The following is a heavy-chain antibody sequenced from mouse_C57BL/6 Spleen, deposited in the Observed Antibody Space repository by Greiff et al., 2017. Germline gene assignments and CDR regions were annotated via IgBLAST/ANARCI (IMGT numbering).Heavy chain of an antibody. CDR1: GYTFTDYY. CDR3: ARDRYYYGRGDYYAMDY. V-gene: IGHV1-26*01. CDR2: INPNNGGT. Sequence: VQLQQSGPELVKPGASVKISCKASGYTFTDYYMNWVKQSHGNSLEWIGDINPNNGGTSYNQKFKGKATLTVDKSSSTAYMELRSLTSEDSAVYYCARDRYYYGRGDYYAMDYWGQGTSVTVSS. J-gene: IGHJ4*01. D-gene: IGHD1-1*01.